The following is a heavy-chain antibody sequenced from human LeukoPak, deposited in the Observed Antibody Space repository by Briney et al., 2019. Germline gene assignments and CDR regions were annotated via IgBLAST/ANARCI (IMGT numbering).Heavy chain of an antibody. J-gene: IGHJ1*01. CDR2: IYYSGST. D-gene: IGHD1-14*01. V-gene: IGHV4-39*07. CDR3: ARERTSVAEYFQH. CDR1: GGSISSSSYY. Sequence: PSETLSLTCTVSGGSISSSSYYWGWIRQPPGKGLEWIGSIYYSGSTYYNPSLKSRVTISVDKSKNQFSLKLSSVTAADTAVYYCARERTSVAEYFQHWGQGTLVTVSS.